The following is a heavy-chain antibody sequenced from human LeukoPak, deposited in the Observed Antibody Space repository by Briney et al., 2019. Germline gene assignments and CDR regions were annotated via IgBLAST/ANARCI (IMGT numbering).Heavy chain of an antibody. CDR1: SVSLTNYY. V-gene: IGHV4-59*13. Sequence: PSETLSLTCTVSSVSLTNYYWSWIRQPPGKGLERIGYVFFSGTTNYNPSLKSRVTISVDTSKNQFSLKMTSVTAADTAVYFCARVGSGGAWFDFWGQGTLVTVSS. J-gene: IGHJ4*02. D-gene: IGHD6-19*01. CDR2: VFFSGTT. CDR3: ARVGSGGAWFDF.